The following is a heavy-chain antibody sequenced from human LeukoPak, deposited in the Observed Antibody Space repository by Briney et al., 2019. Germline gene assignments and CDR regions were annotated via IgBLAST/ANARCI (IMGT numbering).Heavy chain of an antibody. V-gene: IGHV3-23*01. CDR2: ISGSGGST. CDR1: GFTFSSYA. D-gene: IGHD2-8*01. CDR3: AKGTRVSLLTDAFDI. Sequence: GGSLRLSCAASGFTFSSYAMSWVRQAPGKGLEWVSAISGSGGSTYYADSVKGRSTISRDNSKNTLYLQMNSLRAEDTAVYYCAKGTRVSLLTDAFDIWGQGTMVTVSS. J-gene: IGHJ3*02.